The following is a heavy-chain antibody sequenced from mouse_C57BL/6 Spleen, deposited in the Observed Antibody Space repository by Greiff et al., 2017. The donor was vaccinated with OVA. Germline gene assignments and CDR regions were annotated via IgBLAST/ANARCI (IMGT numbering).Heavy chain of an antibody. CDR2: ISNGGGST. Sequence: DVKLVESGGGLVQPGGSLKLSCAASGFTFSDYYMYWVRQTPEKRLEWVAYISNGGGSTYYPDTVKGRFTISRDNAKNTLYLQMSRLKSEDTAMYYCARPRSYGSSFYYAMDYWGQGTSVTVSS. D-gene: IGHD1-1*01. J-gene: IGHJ4*01. CDR3: ARPRSYGSSFYYAMDY. CDR1: GFTFSDYY. V-gene: IGHV5-12*01.